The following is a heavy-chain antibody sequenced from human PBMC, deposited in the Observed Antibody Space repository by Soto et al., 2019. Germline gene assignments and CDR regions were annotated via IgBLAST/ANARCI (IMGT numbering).Heavy chain of an antibody. CDR2: IYYSGST. J-gene: IGHJ5*02. V-gene: IGHV4-59*01. Sequence: QVQLQESGPGLVKPSETLSLTCTVSGGSISSYYWSWIRQPPGKGLEWIGYIYYSGSTNYNPSLKSRVTIAVDPSKNQFSLKLSSVTAADTAVYYCASSTTKGYCSGGSCYDWFDPWGQGTLVTVSS. D-gene: IGHD2-15*01. CDR1: GGSISSYY. CDR3: ASSTTKGYCSGGSCYDWFDP.